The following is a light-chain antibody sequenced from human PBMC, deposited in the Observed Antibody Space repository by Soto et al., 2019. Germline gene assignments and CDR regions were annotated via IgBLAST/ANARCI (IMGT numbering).Light chain of an antibody. CDR3: QQYYDYPWM. Sequence: DIHMTHSPATLSASVGDRVAITCRASQSVSIWLAWYQQQPGNAPRLLIYEASSLKSGVPSRFSGSGSGTEFTLTISSLQPDDFATYYCQQYYDYPWMFGQGTKVDIK. J-gene: IGKJ1*01. CDR1: QSVSIW. V-gene: IGKV1-5*01. CDR2: EAS.